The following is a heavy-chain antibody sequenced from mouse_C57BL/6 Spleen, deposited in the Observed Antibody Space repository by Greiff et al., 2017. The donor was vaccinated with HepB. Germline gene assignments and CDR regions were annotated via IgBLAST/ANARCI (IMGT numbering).Heavy chain of an antibody. D-gene: IGHD4-1*01. V-gene: IGHV1-59*01. Sequence: QVQLQQSGAELVRPGTSVKLSCKASGYTFTSYWMHWVKQRPGQGLEWIGVIDPSDSYTNYNQKFKGKATLTVDTSSSTAYMQLSSLTSEDSAVYYCGRWDGYFDYWGQGTTLTVSS. CDR1: GYTFTSYW. CDR2: IDPSDSYT. CDR3: GRWDGYFDY. J-gene: IGHJ2*01.